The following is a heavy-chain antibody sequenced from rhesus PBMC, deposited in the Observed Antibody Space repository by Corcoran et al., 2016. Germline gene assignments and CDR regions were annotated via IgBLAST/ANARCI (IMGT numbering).Heavy chain of an antibody. V-gene: IGHV4S10*01. CDR3: ARMNPRSDAFDL. J-gene: IGHJ3*01. CDR1: GGPISDLFW. CDR2: LYGRRTNN. Sequence: QVQLQESGPGVVMPSETLSLTCTVSGGPISDLFWWSWIRQPPGKGLEWIGYLYGRRTNNDYNPSLKSRVTIAKDTSKNQFSVKLNSVTAADTAVYYCARMNPRSDAFDLWGQGLRVTVSS.